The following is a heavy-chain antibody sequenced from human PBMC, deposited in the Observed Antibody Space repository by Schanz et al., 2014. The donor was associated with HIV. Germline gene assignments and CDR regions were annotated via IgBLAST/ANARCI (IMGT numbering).Heavy chain of an antibody. CDR1: GGNFSSYG. J-gene: IGHJ3*02. CDR3: AKDLSGVGATRGGAFEI. V-gene: IGHV1-69*06. D-gene: IGHD1-26*01. Sequence: QVQLVQSGAEVKKPGSSVKVSCKASGGNFSSYGISWVRQAPGQGLEWMGGIIPIFGTRNYAQKFQVRVTFTADKFTGTAYMELSSLRSEDTALYYCAKDLSGVGATRGGAFEIWGQGTMVTVSS. CDR2: IIPIFGTR.